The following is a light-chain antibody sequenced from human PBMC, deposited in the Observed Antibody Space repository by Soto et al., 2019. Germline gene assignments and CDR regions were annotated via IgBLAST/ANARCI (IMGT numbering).Light chain of an antibody. V-gene: IGKV3-11*01. CDR1: ERIYSAY. CDR2: GTS. CDR3: QQRSNWPLT. Sequence: ESVLTQSPGTLSLSPGERSTLSCIASERIYSAYLGWYQQKPGQAPRLLIYGTSNRATGIPARFSGSGSGTDFTLTISSLEPEDFAVYYCQQRSNWPLTFGGGTKVHI. J-gene: IGKJ4*01.